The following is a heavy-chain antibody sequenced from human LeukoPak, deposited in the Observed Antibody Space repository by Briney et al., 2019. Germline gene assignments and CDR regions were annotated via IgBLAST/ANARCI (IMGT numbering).Heavy chain of an antibody. CDR1: GGSFSGYY. CDR2: INHSGST. J-gene: IGHJ4*02. Sequence: SETLSLTCAVYGGSFSGYYWSWIRQPPGKGLDWIGEINHSGSTNYNPSLKSRVTISVDTSKNQFSLKLSSVTAADTAVYYCAREDDSSGFDYWGQGTLVTVSS. V-gene: IGHV4-34*01. CDR3: AREDDSSGFDY. D-gene: IGHD3-22*01.